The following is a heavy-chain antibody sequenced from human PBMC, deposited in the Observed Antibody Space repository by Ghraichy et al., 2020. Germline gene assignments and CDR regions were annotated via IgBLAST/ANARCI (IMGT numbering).Heavy chain of an antibody. V-gene: IGHV3-30*18. J-gene: IGHJ4*02. CDR3: AKVRYSWSSRPYYDH. D-gene: IGHD3-16*02. CDR1: GFNFGSFG. CDR2: ISFDGSKK. Sequence: GGSLRLSCAASGFNFGSFGMHWVRQAPGKGLEWLAVISFDGSKKDLADSVKGRFTVFRDNSKNMLYLQMDSLRPEDSAMYYCAKVRYSWSSRPYYDHWGLGTLVTVSS.